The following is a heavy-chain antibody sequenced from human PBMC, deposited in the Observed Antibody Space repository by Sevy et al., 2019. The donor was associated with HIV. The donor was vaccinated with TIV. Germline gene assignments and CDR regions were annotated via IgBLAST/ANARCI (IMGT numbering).Heavy chain of an antibody. V-gene: IGHV3-21*06. CDR1: AFTFSSYN. CDR3: ARGPPDGSYDYFDY. CDR2: ISGSSNYI. Sequence: GGSLRLSCAASAFTFSSYNMNWVRQAPGKGLEWVSCISGSSNYIYYAESLKGRFIISRDNAKNTLYLQMNSLRADDTAVYYSARGPPDGSYDYFDYWGQGTLVTVSS. D-gene: IGHD1-26*01. J-gene: IGHJ4*02.